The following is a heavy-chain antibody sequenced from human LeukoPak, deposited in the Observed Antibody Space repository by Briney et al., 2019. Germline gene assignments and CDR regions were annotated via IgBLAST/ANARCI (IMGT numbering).Heavy chain of an antibody. CDR1: GGSFSGYY. Sequence: LSLTCAVYGGSFSGYYWSWIRQPPGKGLEWVSYISSSSSTIYYADSVKGRFTISRDNAKNSLYLQMNSLRAEDTAVYYCARGGTSMDVWGKGSTVTVSS. J-gene: IGHJ6*03. D-gene: IGHD1-1*01. CDR2: ISSSSSTI. V-gene: IGHV3-11*04. CDR3: ARGGTSMDV.